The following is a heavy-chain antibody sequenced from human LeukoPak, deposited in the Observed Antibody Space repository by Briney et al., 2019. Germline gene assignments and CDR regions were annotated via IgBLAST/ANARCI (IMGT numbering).Heavy chain of an antibody. V-gene: IGHV3-7*03. CDR1: GFTFSSYA. Sequence: GGSLRLSCVVSGFTFSSYAMSWVRQAPGKGLEWVANIKQDGTERYYVDSVKGRFTISRDNAKNSLYLQMNSLRVEDTAVYYCVQDWAWGAFGYWGQGTLVTVSS. CDR3: VQDWAWGAFGY. J-gene: IGHJ4*02. D-gene: IGHD7-27*01. CDR2: IKQDGTER.